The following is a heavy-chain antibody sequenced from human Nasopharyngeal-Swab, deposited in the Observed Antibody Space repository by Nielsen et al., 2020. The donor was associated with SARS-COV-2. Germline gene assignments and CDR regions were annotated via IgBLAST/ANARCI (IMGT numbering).Heavy chain of an antibody. CDR1: GDSVSSNNVG. J-gene: IGHJ4*02. Sequence: SCAISGDSVSSNNVGWNWIRQSPSRGLEWLGRTYYGSKWYNHYAPSVKSRVTINPNTSKNQFSLQMDSVTPEDSAVYYCARGFLQTGFDYWGQGTLVTVSS. CDR3: ARGFLQTGFDY. V-gene: IGHV6-1*01. D-gene: IGHD3-9*01. CDR2: TYYGSKWYN.